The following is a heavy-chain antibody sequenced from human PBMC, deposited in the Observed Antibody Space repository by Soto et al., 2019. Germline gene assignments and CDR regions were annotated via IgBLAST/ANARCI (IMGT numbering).Heavy chain of an antibody. J-gene: IGHJ6*02. CDR3: VRDRSRFETPNYYYGMDV. CDR1: GGSVSSGSYY. Sequence: PSETLSLTCTVSGGSVSSGSYYWSWIRQPPGKGLEWIGHMYYSGSTNYNPSLKSRVTISVDTSKNQFSLKLTSVSAADTAVYYCVRDRSRFETPNYYYGMDVWGQGTTVTVSS. V-gene: IGHV4-61*01. D-gene: IGHD3-16*01. CDR2: MYYSGST.